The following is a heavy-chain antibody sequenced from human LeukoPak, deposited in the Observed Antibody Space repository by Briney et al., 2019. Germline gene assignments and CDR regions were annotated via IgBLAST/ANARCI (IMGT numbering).Heavy chain of an antibody. CDR1: GYTCTSYY. CDR3: ARDLARGDGPYVRNH. CDR2: INPNNGGT. J-gene: IGHJ5*02. Sequence: EASVNLSRTASGYTCTSYYIHWVRQAPGQGLEWVGWINPNNGGTNYAQKFQGRVIMTRVTSISTAYMELRRLRSDDTAVYYCARDLARGDGPYVRNHWGQGTPVTVSS. D-gene: IGHD2-21*02. V-gene: IGHV1-2*02.